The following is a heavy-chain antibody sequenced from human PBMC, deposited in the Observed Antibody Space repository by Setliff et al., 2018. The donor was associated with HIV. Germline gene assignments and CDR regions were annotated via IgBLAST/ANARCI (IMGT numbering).Heavy chain of an antibody. CDR3: ARNTPGTVPRRVGFDP. V-gene: IGHV1-2*02. J-gene: IGHJ5*02. CDR2: VNPNSGGT. Sequence: GASVKVSCKASGYTFTDYYIHWVRQAPGQGLQWMGWVNPNSGGTNSAQEFQGRVTMTRDTSISTAYMELTWLKPDDTAVYYCARNTPGTVPRRVGFDPWGQGTLVTVSS. D-gene: IGHD4-4*01. CDR1: GYTFTDYY.